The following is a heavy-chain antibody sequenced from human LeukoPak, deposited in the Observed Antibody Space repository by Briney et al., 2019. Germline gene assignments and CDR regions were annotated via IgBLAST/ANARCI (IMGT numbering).Heavy chain of an antibody. J-gene: IGHJ3*02. Sequence: GGSLRLSCAASGFTVSSNYMSWVRQAPGKGLEWVSVIYSGGSTYYADSVKGRFTISRHNSKNTLYLQMNSLRAADTAVYYCARDWNGDYAGRGAFDIWGQGTMVTVSS. D-gene: IGHD4-17*01. CDR2: IYSGGST. V-gene: IGHV3-53*04. CDR1: GFTVSSNY. CDR3: ARDWNGDYAGRGAFDI.